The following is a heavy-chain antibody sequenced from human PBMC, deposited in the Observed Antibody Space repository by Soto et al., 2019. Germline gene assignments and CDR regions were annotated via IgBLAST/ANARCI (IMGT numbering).Heavy chain of an antibody. CDR2: IWYDGSIK. D-gene: IGHD2-15*01. J-gene: IGHJ6*02. CDR1: GFTFNTYG. CDR3: ARIDCTGGSCRPYYYYAMDV. Sequence: GGSLRLSCAASGFTFNTYGIHWVRQAPGKGLEWVAVIWYDGSIKYYTDSVKGRFTISRDNSKNTMYLQMNSLRAEDTAVYYCARIDCTGGSCRPYYYYAMDVWGQGTTVTVSS. V-gene: IGHV3-33*01.